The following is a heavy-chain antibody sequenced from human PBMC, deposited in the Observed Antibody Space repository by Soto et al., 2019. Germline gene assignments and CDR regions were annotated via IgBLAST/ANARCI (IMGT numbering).Heavy chain of an antibody. CDR2: IYSGGST. V-gene: IGHV3-53*01. CDR3: ARDDFYSSSWHYYYYGMDV. D-gene: IGHD6-13*01. J-gene: IGHJ6*02. CDR1: GFSVSNYY. Sequence: LRRSCAGFGFSVSNYYMSWVRQAPGKGLERVSLIYSGGSTYYADSVKGRFTISRENSKNTLYLQMNSLRAEDTAVYYCARDDFYSSSWHYYYYGMDVWGQGTPVTVSS.